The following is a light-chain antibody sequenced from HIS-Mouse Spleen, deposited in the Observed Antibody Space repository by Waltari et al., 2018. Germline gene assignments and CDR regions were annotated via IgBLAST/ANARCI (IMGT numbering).Light chain of an antibody. Sequence: QTVVTQEPSFSVSPGGTVTLTCGLSSGSVPPSYYPSWYQQTPGQAPRTLIYSTNTRSSGVPDRFSGSILGNKAALTITGAQADDESDYYCVLYMGSGISWVFGGGTKLTVL. CDR2: STN. CDR1: SGSVPPSYY. V-gene: IGLV8-61*01. J-gene: IGLJ3*02. CDR3: VLYMGSGISWV.